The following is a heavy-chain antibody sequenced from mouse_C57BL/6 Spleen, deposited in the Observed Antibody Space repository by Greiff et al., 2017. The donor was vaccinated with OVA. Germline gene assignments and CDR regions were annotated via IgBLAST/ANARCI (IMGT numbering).Heavy chain of an antibody. J-gene: IGHJ4*01. CDR2: IDPSDSYT. V-gene: IGHV1-50*01. Sequence: QVQLQQPGAELVKPGASVKLSCKASGYTFTSYWMQWVKQRPGQGLEWIGEIDPSDSYTNYNQKFKGKATLTVDTSSSTAYMQRSSRTSEDSAVYYCARSRWGDYWGQGTSVTVSS. CDR1: GYTFTSYW. D-gene: IGHD1-1*02. CDR3: ARSRWGDY.